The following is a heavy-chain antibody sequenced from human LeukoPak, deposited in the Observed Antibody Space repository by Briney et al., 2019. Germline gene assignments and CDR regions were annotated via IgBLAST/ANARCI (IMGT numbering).Heavy chain of an antibody. Sequence: GWSLRLSCAASGFTFSSYGMHWVRQAPGKGLEWVADISYDGSNKYYADSVKGRFTISRDNSKNTLYPQMNSLRAEDMAVYYCAKDHYAFDIWGQGTMVTASS. CDR3: AKDHYAFDI. J-gene: IGHJ3*02. CDR1: GFTFSSYG. V-gene: IGHV3-30*18. CDR2: ISYDGSNK.